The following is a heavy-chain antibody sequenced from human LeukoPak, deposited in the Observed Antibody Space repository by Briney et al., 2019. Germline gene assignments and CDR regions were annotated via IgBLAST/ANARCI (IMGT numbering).Heavy chain of an antibody. CDR3: ARSRSPMTTVTNGGYYFDY. D-gene: IGHD4-17*01. J-gene: IGHJ4*02. CDR2: IYYSGST. CDR1: GGSISSSSYY. V-gene: IGHV4-39*01. Sequence: SETLSLTCTVSGGSISSSSYYCGWIRQPPGKGLEWIGSIYYSGSTYYNPSLKSRVTISVDTSKNQFSLKLSSVTAADTAVYYCARSRSPMTTVTNGGYYFDYWGRGTLVTVSS.